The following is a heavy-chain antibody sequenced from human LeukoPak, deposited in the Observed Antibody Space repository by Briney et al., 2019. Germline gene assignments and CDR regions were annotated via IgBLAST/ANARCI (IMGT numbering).Heavy chain of an antibody. V-gene: IGHV4-34*01. J-gene: IGHJ4*02. D-gene: IGHD3-22*01. CDR1: GGSFSGYY. Sequence: SETLSLTCAVYGGSFSGYYWSWIRQPPGKGLEWIGEINHSGSTNYNPSLKSRVTISVDTSKNQFSLKLSSVTAADTAVYYCARNYHEYYYDSSGYQRYFDYWGQGTLVTVSS. CDR2: INHSGST. CDR3: ARNYHEYYYDSSGYQRYFDY.